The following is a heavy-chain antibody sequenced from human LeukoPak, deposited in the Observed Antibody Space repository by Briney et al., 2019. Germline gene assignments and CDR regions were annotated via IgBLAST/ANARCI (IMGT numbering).Heavy chain of an antibody. CDR1: GFTFSSYA. J-gene: IGHJ4*02. CDR2: ISGSGGST. Sequence: GGSLRLSCAASGFTFSSYAMSWVRQAPGKGLGWVSAISGSGGSTYYADSVKGGFTLSRDNSKNTLYLQMNSLRAEDTAVYYCSPSQYGLKSFDYWGQGTLVTVSS. CDR3: SPSQYGLKSFDY. D-gene: IGHD2-8*01. V-gene: IGHV3-23*01.